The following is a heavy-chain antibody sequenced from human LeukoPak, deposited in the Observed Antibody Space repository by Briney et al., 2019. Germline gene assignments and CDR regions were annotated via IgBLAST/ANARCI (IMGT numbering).Heavy chain of an antibody. J-gene: IGHJ4*02. V-gene: IGHV4-38-2*02. CDR3: ARGSVAGTRY. CDR1: GYSISSGYY. CDR2: INHSGST. Sequence: SETLSLTCTVSGYSISSGYYWGWIRQPPGKGLEWIGEINHSGSTNYNPSLKSRVTISVDTSKNQFSLKLSSVTAADTAVYYCARGSVAGTRYWGQGTLVTVSS. D-gene: IGHD6-19*01.